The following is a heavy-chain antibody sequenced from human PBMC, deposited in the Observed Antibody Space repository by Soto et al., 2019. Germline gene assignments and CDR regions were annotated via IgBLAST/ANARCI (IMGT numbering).Heavy chain of an antibody. D-gene: IGHD3-10*01. CDR2: IYYSGST. CDR1: GGSISSYY. V-gene: IGHV4-59*01. CDR3: ARVWGGDFDF. J-gene: IGHJ3*01. Sequence: SETLSLTCTVSGGSISSYYWSWIRQPPGKGLEWIGYIYYSGSTNYNPSLKSRVTISVDTSKNQFSLKLSSVTAADTAVYYCARVWGGDFDFWGQGTMVTVSS.